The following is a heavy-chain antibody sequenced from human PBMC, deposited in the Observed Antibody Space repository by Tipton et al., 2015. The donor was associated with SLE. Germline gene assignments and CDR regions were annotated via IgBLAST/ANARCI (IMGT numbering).Heavy chain of an antibody. CDR2: IIPIFGTA. CDR1: GYRFTTFG. V-gene: IGHV1-69*05. Sequence: QLVQSGAEVKKPCASLKVSCKASGYRFTTFGISWVRHAPGQGLEWMGGIIPIFGTANYAQKFHDRVTITTDESTSTAYMELSSLRSAYAAMYYCTRRPRNTISGVASYYYYALDVWGHGTAVTVSS. CDR3: TRRPRNTISGVASYYYYALDV. D-gene: IGHD3-3*01. J-gene: IGHJ6*02.